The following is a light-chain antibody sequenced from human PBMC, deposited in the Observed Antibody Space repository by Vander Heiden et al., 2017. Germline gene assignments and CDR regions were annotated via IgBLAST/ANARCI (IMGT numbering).Light chain of an antibody. V-gene: IGLV4-69*02. J-gene: IGLJ3*02. CDR2: INSAGSH. CDR1: SGHRHNA. Sequence: QLVLTQSPSASPSLGASVKLTRNLSSGHRHNANAWRQQQPQKGPRYLMTINSAGSHTKGDGIPDRFSGSSSGSERYLTISSLQSEDEADYYCQAWDTGIRVFGGGTKVTVL. CDR3: QAWDTGIRV.